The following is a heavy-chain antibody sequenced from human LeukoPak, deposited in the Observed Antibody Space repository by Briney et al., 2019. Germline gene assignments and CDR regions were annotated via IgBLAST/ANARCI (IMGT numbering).Heavy chain of an antibody. Sequence: PGGSLRLSCAASGFTFSSYAMSWVRQAPGKGLEWVSAISGSGGSTYYADSVKGRFTISRDNSKNTLYLQMNSLRAEDTAVYYCAKDLGLVVAARGAYYFDYWGQGTLVTVSS. V-gene: IGHV3-23*01. J-gene: IGHJ4*02. CDR3: AKDLGLVVAARGAYYFDY. CDR2: ISGSGGST. CDR1: GFTFSSYA. D-gene: IGHD2-15*01.